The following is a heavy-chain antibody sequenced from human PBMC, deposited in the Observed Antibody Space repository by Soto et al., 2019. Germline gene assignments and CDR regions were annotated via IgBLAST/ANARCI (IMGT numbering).Heavy chain of an antibody. CDR2: ISYDGSNK. V-gene: IGHV3-30*18. J-gene: IGHJ6*02. CDR3: AKDLAYCGGDCHPYYYYGMDV. CDR1: GFTFSSYG. D-gene: IGHD2-21*02. Sequence: GGSLRLSCAASGFTFSSYGMHWVRQAPGKGLEWVAVISYDGSNKYYADSVKGRFTISRDNSKNTLYLQMNSLRAEDTAVYYCAKDLAYCGGDCHPYYYYGMDVWGQGTTVTVSS.